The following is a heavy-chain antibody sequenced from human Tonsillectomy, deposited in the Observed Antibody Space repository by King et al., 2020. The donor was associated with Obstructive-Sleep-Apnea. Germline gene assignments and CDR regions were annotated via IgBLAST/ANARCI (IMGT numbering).Heavy chain of an antibody. CDR1: GGSISSSSYY. D-gene: IGHD1-26*01. J-gene: IGHJ4*02. Sequence: QLQESGPGLVKPSETLSLTCTVSGGSISSSSYYWGWIRQPPGKGLEWIGSIYYSGSTYYNPSLKSRVTISVDTSKNQFSLKLSSVTAADTAVYYCARVGSGSYYGGYWGQGTLVTVSS. CDR2: IYYSGST. V-gene: IGHV4-39*07. CDR3: ARVGSGSYYGGY.